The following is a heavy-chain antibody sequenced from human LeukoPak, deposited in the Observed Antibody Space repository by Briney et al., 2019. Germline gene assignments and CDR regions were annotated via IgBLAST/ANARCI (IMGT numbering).Heavy chain of an antibody. CDR1: GFTFSSYA. D-gene: IGHD2-15*01. V-gene: IGHV3-23*01. CDR3: AKSTQGLLDY. CDR2: ITASGGST. Sequence: GGSLRLSCAASGFTFSSYALSRVRQAPGKGLEWVSAITASGGSTYYADSVKGRFTISRDNSKNTLYLQMNSLRAEDTAVYYCAKSTQGLLDYWGQGTLVTVSS. J-gene: IGHJ4*02.